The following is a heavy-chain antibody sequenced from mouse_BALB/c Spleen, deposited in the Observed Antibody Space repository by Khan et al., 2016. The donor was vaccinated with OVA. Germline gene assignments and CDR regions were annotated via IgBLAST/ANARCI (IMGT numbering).Heavy chain of an antibody. CDR1: GYSITSGYG. J-gene: IGHJ2*01. Sequence: EVQLQESGPGLVKPSQSLSLTCTVTGYSITSGYGWNWIRQFPGNNLEWMGYISYSGSTNYNPSHKSRISITRDTSKNQFFLQLNSVTTEDTATYYCARTARIKYWGQGTTLTVSS. CDR3: ARTARIKY. V-gene: IGHV3-2*02. D-gene: IGHD1-2*01. CDR2: ISYSGST.